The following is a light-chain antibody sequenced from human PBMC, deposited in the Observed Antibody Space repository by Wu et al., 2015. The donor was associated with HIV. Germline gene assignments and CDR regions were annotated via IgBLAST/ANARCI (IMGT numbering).Light chain of an antibody. CDR3: QQYNNWPPWT. J-gene: IGKJ1*01. V-gene: IGKV3-15*01. CDR2: DVS. Sequence: SPGERRTLSCRASQNVNNYLTWYQQKPGQAPRLLVYDVSNRATGVPARFSGSGSETEFTLTISSLQSEDIASYYCQQYNNWPPWTFGQGTKVVIK. CDR1: QNVNNY.